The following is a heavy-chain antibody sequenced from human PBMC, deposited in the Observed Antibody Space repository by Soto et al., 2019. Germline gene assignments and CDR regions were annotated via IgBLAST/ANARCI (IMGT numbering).Heavy chain of an antibody. CDR3: ATRGDSSGPPTVGAFDI. CDR1: GGSISSGGYS. Sequence: SETLSLTCAVSGGSISSGGYSWSWIRQPPGKGLEWIGYIYHSGSTYYNPSLKSRVTISVDRSKNQFSLKLSSVTAADTAVYYCATRGDSSGPPTVGAFDIWGQGTMVTVSS. CDR2: IYHSGST. J-gene: IGHJ3*02. V-gene: IGHV4-30-2*01. D-gene: IGHD3-22*01.